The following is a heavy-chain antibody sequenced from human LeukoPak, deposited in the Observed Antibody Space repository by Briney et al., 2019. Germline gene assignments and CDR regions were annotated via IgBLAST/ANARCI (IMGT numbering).Heavy chain of an antibody. CDR3: ARDVPARPVGDAFDI. CDR1: GGSISSGSYY. Sequence: SQTLSLTCTVSGGSISSGSYYWSWIRQPAGKGLEWIGRIYTSGSTNYNPSLKSRVTISVDTSKNQFSLKLSSVTAADTAVYYCARDVPARPVGDAFDIWGQGTMVTVSS. V-gene: IGHV4-61*02. D-gene: IGHD2-2*01. J-gene: IGHJ3*02. CDR2: IYTSGST.